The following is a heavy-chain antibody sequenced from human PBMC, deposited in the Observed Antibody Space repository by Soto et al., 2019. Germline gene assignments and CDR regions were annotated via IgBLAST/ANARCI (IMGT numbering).Heavy chain of an antibody. D-gene: IGHD3-10*01. V-gene: IGHV3-23*01. CDR1: GFAFSSYA. CDR2: ISVSGDRT. CDR3: ARLAVRRNDYGADY. Sequence: EVQVLESGGGLVQPGGSLGLSCAASGFAFSSYAMYWVRQAPGQGLEWVSAISVSGDRTYYADSVKGRFTISRDNSKNTLSLQMNSLTAEDTAIYFCARLAVRRNDYGADYWGQGILVTVSS. J-gene: IGHJ4*02.